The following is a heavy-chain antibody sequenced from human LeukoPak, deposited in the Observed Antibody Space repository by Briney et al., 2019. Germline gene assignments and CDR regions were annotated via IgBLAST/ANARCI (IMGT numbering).Heavy chain of an antibody. CDR3: ARGRPQLYSSSWWGWFDP. J-gene: IGHJ5*02. V-gene: IGHV4-34*01. CDR2: INHSGST. CDR1: GGSISSYY. Sequence: NPSETLSLTCTVSGGSISSYYWSWIRQPPGKGLEWIGEINHSGSTNYNPSLKSRVTISVDTSKNQFSLKLSSVTAADTAVYYCARGRPQLYSSSWWGWFDPWGQGILVTVSS. D-gene: IGHD6-13*01.